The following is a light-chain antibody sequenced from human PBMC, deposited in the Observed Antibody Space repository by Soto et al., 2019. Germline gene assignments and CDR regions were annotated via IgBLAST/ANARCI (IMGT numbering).Light chain of an antibody. CDR3: QAYDASLSDLI. CDR1: SSNIGARYD. V-gene: IGLV1-40*01. J-gene: IGLJ2*01. CDR2: DDN. Sequence: QSVLTQPPSVSGAPGQRVTISCTGSSSNIGARYDVHWYQQLPGTAPKLLVYDDNNRPSGVPDRFSGSRSGASASLAITGLQAEDEADYYCQAYDASLSDLIFGRGTKLTVL.